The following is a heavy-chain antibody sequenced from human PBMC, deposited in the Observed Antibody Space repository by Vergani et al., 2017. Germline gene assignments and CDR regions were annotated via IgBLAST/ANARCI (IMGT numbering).Heavy chain of an antibody. CDR2: ISDGDDNT. D-gene: IGHD5-12*01. CDR1: GFTFSVYA. Sequence: EVQLVESGGGLVKPGGSLRLSCAASGFTFSVYAMSWVRQTPGKGLDWVSTISDGDDNTYYADSVKGRFTVSRDYSKNTLFLQMNSLRAEDTAVYYCARVSGYSYYYYGLDVWGQGTTVTVSS. CDR3: ARVSGYSYYYYGLDV. V-gene: IGHV3-23*04. J-gene: IGHJ6*02.